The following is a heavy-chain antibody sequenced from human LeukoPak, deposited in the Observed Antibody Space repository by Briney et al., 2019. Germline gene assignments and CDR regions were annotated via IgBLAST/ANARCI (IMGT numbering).Heavy chain of an antibody. D-gene: IGHD6-13*01. V-gene: IGHV4-39*07. CDR3: ARRGSSWYVDY. CDR1: GGSISSSSYY. Sequence: SKTLSLTCTVSGGSISSSSYYWGWIRQPPGKGLEWIGSIYYSGSTYYNPSLKSRVTISVDTSKNQFSLKLSSVTAADTAVYYCARRGSSWYVDYWGQGTLVTVSS. J-gene: IGHJ4*02. CDR2: IYYSGST.